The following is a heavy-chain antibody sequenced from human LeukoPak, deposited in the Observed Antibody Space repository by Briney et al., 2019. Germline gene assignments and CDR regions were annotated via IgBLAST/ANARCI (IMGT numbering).Heavy chain of an antibody. J-gene: IGHJ4*02. CDR2: IYYSGDT. Sequence: SETLSLTCTVSGGSISGYSWSWIRQPPGGGLEWIGYIYYSGDTAYNPSLKSRVTMSVDTSKNQLSLKLSSVTTADTAVYYCARDAWFGAGRTFAYWGQGTLVTVSS. D-gene: IGHD3-10*01. V-gene: IGHV4-59*01. CDR1: GGSISGYS. CDR3: ARDAWFGAGRTFAY.